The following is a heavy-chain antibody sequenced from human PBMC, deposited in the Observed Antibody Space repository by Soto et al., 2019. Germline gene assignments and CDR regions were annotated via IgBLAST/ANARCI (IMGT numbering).Heavy chain of an antibody. Sequence: ASVKVSCKVSGYTLTELSMHWVRQAPGKGLEWMGGFDPEDGETIYAQKFQGRVTMTEDTSTDTAYMELSSLRSEDTAVYYCATGDPGIAAAGTDNNWFDPWGQGTQVTVSS. CDR1: GYTLTELS. CDR2: FDPEDGET. V-gene: IGHV1-24*01. J-gene: IGHJ5*02. D-gene: IGHD6-13*01. CDR3: ATGDPGIAAAGTDNNWFDP.